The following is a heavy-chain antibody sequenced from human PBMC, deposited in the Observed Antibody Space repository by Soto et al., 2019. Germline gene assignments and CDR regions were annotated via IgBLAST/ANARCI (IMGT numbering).Heavy chain of an antibody. Sequence: QVQLVESGGGVVQPGRSLRLSCAASGFTFNNYAMHWVRQAPGKGQEWVAAISDDGTNKYYADSVKGRFTISRDNSKNTLYLQMNSLGGEDTAVYYCARVRDTGVVRSGFDYWGQGALVTVSS. D-gene: IGHD5-18*01. V-gene: IGHV3-30*04. CDR1: GFTFNNYA. CDR2: ISDDGTNK. CDR3: ARVRDTGVVRSGFDY. J-gene: IGHJ4*02.